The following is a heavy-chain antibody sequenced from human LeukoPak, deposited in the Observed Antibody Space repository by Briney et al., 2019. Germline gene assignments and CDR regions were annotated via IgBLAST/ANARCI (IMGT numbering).Heavy chain of an antibody. CDR2: ISYDGSNK. CDR3: ARDPLYSGYDFDY. J-gene: IGHJ4*02. CDR1: GFTFSSYA. Sequence: GGSLRLSCAASGFTFSSYAMHWVRQAPGKGLEWVAVISYDGSNKYYADSVKGRFTISRDNSENTLYLQMNSLRAEDTAVYYCARDPLYSGYDFDYWGQGTLVTVSS. V-gene: IGHV3-30-3*01. D-gene: IGHD5-12*01.